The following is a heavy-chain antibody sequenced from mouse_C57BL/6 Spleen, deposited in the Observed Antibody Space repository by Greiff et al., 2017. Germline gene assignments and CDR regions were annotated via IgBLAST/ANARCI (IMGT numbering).Heavy chain of an antibody. D-gene: IGHD2-3*01. J-gene: IGHJ2*01. CDR1: GFTFSSYA. V-gene: IGHV5-4*03. Sequence: EVKVVESGGGLVKPGGSLKLSCAASGFTFSSYAMSWVRQTPEKRLEWVATISDGGSYTYYPDNVKGRFTISRDNAKNNLYLQMSHLKSEDTAMYYCAMGCFDYWGQGTTLTVAS. CDR2: ISDGGSYT. CDR3: AMGCFDY.